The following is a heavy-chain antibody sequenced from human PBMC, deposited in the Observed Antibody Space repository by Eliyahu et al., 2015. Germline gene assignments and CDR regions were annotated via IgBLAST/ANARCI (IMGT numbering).Heavy chain of an antibody. Sequence: EVQLVESGGGLVQPGXSLXLSCAXSGFTXGDXGMXWVRQAPGKGLEWISYISPRSTTIKYADSVRGRFTISRDDAQNSLYLQMSSLRDDDTAVYYCVSGNWFDPWGQGTLVTVSS. J-gene: IGHJ5*02. V-gene: IGHV3-48*02. CDR2: ISPRSTTI. CDR3: VSGNWFDP. D-gene: IGHD1-14*01. CDR1: GFTXGDXG.